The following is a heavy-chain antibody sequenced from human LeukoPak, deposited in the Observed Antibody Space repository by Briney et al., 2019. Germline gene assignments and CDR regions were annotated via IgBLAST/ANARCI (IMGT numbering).Heavy chain of an antibody. CDR2: IYHSGST. CDR3: ARARLKNGQYYMDV. Sequence: PSETLSLTCTVSGYSLSSGYYWGWIRQPPGKGLEWIGSIYHSGSTYYNLSLKSRVTISVDTSKNQFSLKLSSVTAADTAVYYCARARLKNGQYYMDVWGKGTTVTISS. D-gene: IGHD2-8*01. CDR1: GYSLSSGYY. V-gene: IGHV4-38-2*02. J-gene: IGHJ6*03.